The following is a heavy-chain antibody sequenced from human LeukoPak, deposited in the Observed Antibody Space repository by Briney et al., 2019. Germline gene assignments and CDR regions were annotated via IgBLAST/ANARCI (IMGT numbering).Heavy chain of an antibody. J-gene: IGHJ4*02. Sequence: SETLSLTCTVSGYSISSGYYWGWIRQPPGKGLEWIGSIYHSGSTYYNLSLKSRVTISVDTSKNQFSLKLSSVTAADTAVYYCARAAKGVAVAVWGQGTLVTVSS. CDR3: ARAAKGVAVAV. V-gene: IGHV4-38-2*02. D-gene: IGHD6-19*01. CDR1: GYSISSGYY. CDR2: IYHSGST.